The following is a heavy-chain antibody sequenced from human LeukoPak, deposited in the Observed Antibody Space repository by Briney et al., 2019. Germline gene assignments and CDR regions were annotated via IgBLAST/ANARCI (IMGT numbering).Heavy chain of an antibody. D-gene: IGHD3-10*01. CDR3: AKDRAHGGAFDI. J-gene: IGHJ3*02. V-gene: IGHV3-23*01. CDR2: ISGSGGST. Sequence: GWSLRLSCAASGFTFSSYAMSWIRQAPGKGLEWVSAISGSGGSTYYADSVKGRFTISRDNSKNTLYLQMNSLRAEDTAVYYCAKDRAHGGAFDIWGQGTMVTVSS. CDR1: GFTFSSYA.